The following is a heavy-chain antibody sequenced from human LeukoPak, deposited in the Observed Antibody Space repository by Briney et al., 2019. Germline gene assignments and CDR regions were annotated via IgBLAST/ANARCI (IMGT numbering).Heavy chain of an antibody. CDR2: ISGSGGST. J-gene: IGHJ5*02. CDR1: GFTFSSYA. CDR3: ARVLVRGVISSFDP. V-gene: IGHV3-23*01. D-gene: IGHD3-10*01. Sequence: GGSLRLSCAASGFTFSSYAMSWVRQAPGKGLEWVSAISGSGGSTYYADSVKGRFTISRDNAKNSLYLQMNSLRAEDTAVYYCARVLVRGVISSFDPWGQGTLVTVSS.